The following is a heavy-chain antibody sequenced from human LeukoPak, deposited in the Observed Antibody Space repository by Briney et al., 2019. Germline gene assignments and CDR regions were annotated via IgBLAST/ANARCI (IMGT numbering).Heavy chain of an antibody. J-gene: IGHJ5*02. CDR3: TKGLYMTTVASLLDP. D-gene: IGHD4-23*01. V-gene: IGHV3-33*06. Sequence: TGGSLRLSCAVFGFTFSSYGMHWVRQAPGKGLEWVAVIWYDGSNKDYADSVKGRFTISRDNSKNTLYLQMNSLRTDDTAVYYCTKGLYMTTVASLLDPWGQGTLVTVSS. CDR1: GFTFSSYG. CDR2: IWYDGSNK.